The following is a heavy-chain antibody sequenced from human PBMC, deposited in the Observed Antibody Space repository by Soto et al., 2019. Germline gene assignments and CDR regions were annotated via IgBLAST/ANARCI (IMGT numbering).Heavy chain of an antibody. D-gene: IGHD3-22*01. Sequence: GGSLRLSCAASGFTFSSYWMRWVRQAPGKGLVWVSRINSDGSSTSYADSVKGRFTISRDNAKNTLYLQMNSLRAEDTAVYYCAGPYYYDSSGYYYFDYWGQGTLVTVSS. CDR1: GFTFSSYW. J-gene: IGHJ4*02. CDR2: INSDGSST. CDR3: AGPYYYDSSGYYYFDY. V-gene: IGHV3-74*01.